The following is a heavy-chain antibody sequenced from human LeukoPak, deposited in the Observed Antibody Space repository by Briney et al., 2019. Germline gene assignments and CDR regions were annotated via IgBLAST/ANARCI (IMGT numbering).Heavy chain of an antibody. CDR2: INSDGSST. J-gene: IGHJ2*01. V-gene: IGHV3-74*01. Sequence: GGSLRLSCAASGFTFSSYWMHWVRQAPGKGLVWVSRINSDGSSTSYADSVKGRFTISRDNAKNTLYLQMNSLRAEDTAVYYCARAGGTAGSNWYFDLWGRGTLVTVSS. CDR1: GFTFSSYW. D-gene: IGHD6-13*01. CDR3: ARAGGTAGSNWYFDL.